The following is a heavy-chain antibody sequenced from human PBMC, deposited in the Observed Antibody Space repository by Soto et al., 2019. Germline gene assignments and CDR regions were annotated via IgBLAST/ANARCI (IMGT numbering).Heavy chain of an antibody. CDR1: GFTFSNYV. J-gene: IGHJ4*02. CDR2: ITGNTGGT. D-gene: IGHD3-22*01. V-gene: IGHV3-23*01. Sequence: EVQLLESGGDLVQPGGSLTLSCTTSGFTFSNYVMTWVRQAPGKGLEWVSSITGNTGGTYYADSVKGRFTISRDNSKDTMFLQMNSLRAEDTALYYCAKGDSGSYYHYWGQGALVTVSS. CDR3: AKGDSGSYYHY.